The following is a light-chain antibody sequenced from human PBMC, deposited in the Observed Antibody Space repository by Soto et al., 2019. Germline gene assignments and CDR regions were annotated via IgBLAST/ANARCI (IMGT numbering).Light chain of an antibody. V-gene: IGLV3-21*02. CDR3: QVCDSSRDSV. J-gene: IGLJ3*02. CDR1: DIGRKS. Sequence: SYELTQPPSVSVAPGQTARITCGGIDIGRKSVHWYQQKPGQSPVLVVFYDSDRPSGIPERLSGSNSGNTATLTISRVEAGDEADYFWQVCDSSRDSVFGGGTKLTVL. CDR2: YDS.